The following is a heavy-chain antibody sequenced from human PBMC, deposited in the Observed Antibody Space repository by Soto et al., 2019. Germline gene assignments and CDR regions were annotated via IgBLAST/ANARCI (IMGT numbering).Heavy chain of an antibody. J-gene: IGHJ4*02. V-gene: IGHV4-34*01. CDR3: ARADHRGRSSWHRLGYFDY. D-gene: IGHD6-13*01. CDR1: GGSFSGYY. CDR2: INNSGST. Sequence: SETLSLTCAVYGGSFSGYYWSWIRQPPGKGLEWIGEINNSGSTNYKPSLKSRVTISVDTSKNQFSLKLSSVTAADTDVYYCARADHRGRSSWHRLGYFDYWGQGTLVTVSS.